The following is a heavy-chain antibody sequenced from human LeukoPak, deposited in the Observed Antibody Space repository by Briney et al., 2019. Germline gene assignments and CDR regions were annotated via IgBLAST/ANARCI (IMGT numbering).Heavy chain of an antibody. J-gene: IGHJ1*01. D-gene: IGHD3-9*01. CDR2: MNSDGSST. CDR3: ARGRYFDSEYFHH. Sequence: GGSLRLSCAASGFTFNSYWMHWVRPAPGKGLVWVSGMNSDGSSTSYADSVKGRFTISRDNAKNTLYLQMSSLTAEDTAVYYCARGRYFDSEYFHHWGEGTLVTVSS. CDR1: GFTFNSYW. V-gene: IGHV3-74*01.